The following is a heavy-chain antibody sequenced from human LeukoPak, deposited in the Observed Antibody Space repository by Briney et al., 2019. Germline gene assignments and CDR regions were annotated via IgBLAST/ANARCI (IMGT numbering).Heavy chain of an antibody. CDR1: GYTFTGYY. CDR2: INPNSGGT. J-gene: IGHJ4*02. V-gene: IGHV1-2*06. D-gene: IGHD3-3*01. CDR3: ARTRITIFGVVSSYFDY. Sequence: ASVKVSCKASGYTFTGYYMHWVRQAPGQGLEWMGRINPNSGGTNYAQKFRGRVTMTRDTSISTAYMELSRLRSDDTAVYYCARTRITIFGVVSSYFDYWGQGTLVTVSS.